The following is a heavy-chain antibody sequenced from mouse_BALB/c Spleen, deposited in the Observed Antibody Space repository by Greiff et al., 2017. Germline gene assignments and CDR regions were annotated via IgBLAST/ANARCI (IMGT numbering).Heavy chain of an antibody. J-gene: IGHJ4*01. Sequence: VMLVESGPGLVAPSQSLSITCTVSGFSLTSYGVHWVRQPPGKGLEWLGVIWAGGSTNYNSALMSRLSISKDNSKSQVFLKMNSLQTDDTAMYYCAREIYHYAMDYWGQGTSVTVSS. CDR3: AREIYHYAMDY. V-gene: IGHV2-9*02. CDR2: IWAGGST. D-gene: IGHD2-1*01. CDR1: GFSLTSYG.